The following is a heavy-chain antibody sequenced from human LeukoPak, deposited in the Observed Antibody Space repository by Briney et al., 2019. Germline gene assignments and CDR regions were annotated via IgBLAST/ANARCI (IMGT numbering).Heavy chain of an antibody. J-gene: IGHJ2*01. V-gene: IGHV4-30-4*01. CDR3: ARVYSSSWYKPYWYFDL. D-gene: IGHD6-13*01. CDR1: GGSISSGDYY. CDR2: LYYSGST. Sequence: SETLSLTCTVSGGSISSGDYYWSWIRQPPGKGLEWIGYLYYSGSTYYNPSLKSRVTISVDTSKNQFSLKLSSVTAADTAVYYCARVYSSSWYKPYWYFDLWGRGTLVTVSS.